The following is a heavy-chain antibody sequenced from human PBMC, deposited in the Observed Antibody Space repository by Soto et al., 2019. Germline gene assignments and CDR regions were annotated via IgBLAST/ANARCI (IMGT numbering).Heavy chain of an antibody. V-gene: IGHV1-8*01. CDR1: GYTFTSYD. Sequence: ASVKVSCKASGYTFTSYDINWVRRATGQGLEWMGWMNPNSGNTGYAQKFQGRVTMTRNTSISTAYMELSSLRSEDTAVYYCARDHYGTCSSTSCFDPWGQGTLVTVSS. CDR2: MNPNSGNT. D-gene: IGHD2-2*01. J-gene: IGHJ5*02. CDR3: ARDHYGTCSSTSCFDP.